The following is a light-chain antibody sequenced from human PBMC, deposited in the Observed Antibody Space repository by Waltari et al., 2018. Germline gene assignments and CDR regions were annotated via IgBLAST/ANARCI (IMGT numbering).Light chain of an antibody. Sequence: EIVLTQSPGTLPLSPGERATLSCRASKSVSRALAWYQQNPVQAPRLLIYGASNRATGIPDRFSGSGSGTDFSLIISRLEPEDFAVYYCQHYVSLPVTFGQGTKVEIK. V-gene: IGKV3-20*01. CDR1: KSVSRA. CDR3: QHYVSLPVT. J-gene: IGKJ1*01. CDR2: GAS.